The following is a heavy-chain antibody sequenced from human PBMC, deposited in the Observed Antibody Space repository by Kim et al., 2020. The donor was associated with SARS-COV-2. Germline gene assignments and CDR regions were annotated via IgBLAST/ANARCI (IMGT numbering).Heavy chain of an antibody. CDR2: ISAYNGNT. CDR3: ARDHRDSGSYYCHIDY. CDR1: GYTFTSYG. Sequence: ASVKVSCKASGYTFTSYGISWVRQAPGQGLEWMGWISAYNGNTNYAQKLQGRVTMTTDTSTSTAYMELRSLRSDDTAVYYCARDHRDSGSYYCHIDYWGQGTLVTVSS. J-gene: IGHJ4*02. D-gene: IGHD1-26*01. V-gene: IGHV1-18*04.